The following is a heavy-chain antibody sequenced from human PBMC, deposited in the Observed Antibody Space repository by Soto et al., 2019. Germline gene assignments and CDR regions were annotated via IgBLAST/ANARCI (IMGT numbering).Heavy chain of an antibody. CDR1: GYTFTGYY. J-gene: IGHJ6*02. V-gene: IGHV1-2*02. D-gene: IGHD6-13*01. CDR3: ARDHNTPGIAAAGIYYYYGMDV. CDR2: INPNSGGT. Sequence: ASVKVSCKASGYTFTGYYMHWVRQAPGQGLEWMGWINPNSGGTNYAQKFQGGVTMTRDTSISTAYMELSRLRSDDTAVYYCARDHNTPGIAAAGIYYYYGMDVWGQGTTVTVSS.